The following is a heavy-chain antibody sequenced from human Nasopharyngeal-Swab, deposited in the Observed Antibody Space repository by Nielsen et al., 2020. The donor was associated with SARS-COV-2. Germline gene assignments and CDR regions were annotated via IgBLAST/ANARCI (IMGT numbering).Heavy chain of an antibody. CDR3: ARLIIAGQNWFDP. CDR1: GYSFTSYW. D-gene: IGHD6-13*01. J-gene: IGHJ5*02. Sequence: GESLKISCKGSGYSFTSYWISWVRQLPGKGLEWMGRIDPSDSYTNYSPSFQGHVTISADKSISTAYLQWSSLKASDAAMYYCARLIIAGQNWFDPWGQGTLVTVSS. V-gene: IGHV5-10-1*01. CDR2: IDPSDSYT.